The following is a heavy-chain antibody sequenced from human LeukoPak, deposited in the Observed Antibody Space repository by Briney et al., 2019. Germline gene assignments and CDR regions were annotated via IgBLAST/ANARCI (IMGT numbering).Heavy chain of an antibody. CDR3: ARDVPAAAGNWFDP. CDR1: GYSISSGYY. J-gene: IGHJ5*02. D-gene: IGHD2-2*01. V-gene: IGHV4-38-2*02. CDR2: IYHSGST. Sequence: PSETLSLTCAVSGYSISSGYYWGWIRQPPGKGLEWVGSIYHSGSTYYNPSLKSRVTISVDTSKNQFSLKLSSVTAADTAVYYCARDVPAAAGNWFDPWGQGTLVTVSS.